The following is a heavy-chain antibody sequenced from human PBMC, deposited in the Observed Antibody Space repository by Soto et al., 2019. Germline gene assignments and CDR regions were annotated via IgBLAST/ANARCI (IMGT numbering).Heavy chain of an antibody. Sequence: GGSLRLSCAASGFTFSDYAIHWVRQAPGKGLEWVAVISNDGKDKYLADSMKGRFTISRDNSENTLYLQMNSLRGEDTAVYYCAKDSGRGSADYYFDYWGRGTLVTVSS. CDR1: GFTFSDYA. J-gene: IGHJ4*02. CDR3: AKDSGRGSADYYFDY. CDR2: ISNDGKDK. V-gene: IGHV3-30*18. D-gene: IGHD2-15*01.